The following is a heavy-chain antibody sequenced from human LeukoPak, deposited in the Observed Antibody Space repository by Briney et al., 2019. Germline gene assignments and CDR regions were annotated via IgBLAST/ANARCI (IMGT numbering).Heavy chain of an antibody. J-gene: IGHJ4*02. Sequence: GASVKVSCKASGYTFTSYYMHWGRQAPGQGLEWMGIVNPSGGSTSYAQKFQGRVTMTRDMSTSTVYMELSSLRSEDTAVYYCARGRNPNYYYDSRFHYWDQGTLVTVSS. D-gene: IGHD3-22*01. CDR3: ARGRNPNYYYDSRFHY. V-gene: IGHV1-46*01. CDR2: VNPSGGST. CDR1: GYTFTSYY.